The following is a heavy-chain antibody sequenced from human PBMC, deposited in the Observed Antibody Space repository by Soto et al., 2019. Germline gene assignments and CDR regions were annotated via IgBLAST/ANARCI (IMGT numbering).Heavy chain of an antibody. V-gene: IGHV1-18*01. D-gene: IGHD2-21*02. J-gene: IGHJ6*02. CDR3: AREQYCGGDCFNYYYGMDV. CDR1: GYTFTSYG. CDR2: ISAYNGNT. Sequence: GASVKVSCKASGYTFTSYGISWVRQAPGQGLEWMGWISAYNGNTNYAQKLQGRVTMTTDTSTSTAYMELRSLRSDDTAVYYCAREQYCGGDCFNYYYGMDVWGQGTTVTVSS.